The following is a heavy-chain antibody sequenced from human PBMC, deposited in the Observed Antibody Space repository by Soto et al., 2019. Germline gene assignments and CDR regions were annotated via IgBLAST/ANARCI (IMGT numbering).Heavy chain of an antibody. V-gene: IGHV3-30*18. CDR2: ISYDGSKK. J-gene: IGHJ4*02. CDR3: AKDEGSGWYAPFDY. CDR1: GFTFSSYG. D-gene: IGHD6-19*01. Sequence: VQLVESGGGVVQTGTSLRLSCAASGFTFSSYGMHWVRQAPGKGLGWVAVISYDGSKKYYADSVEGRFTISRDNSKNPVFLQMNSLRAGDTAVYYCAKDEGSGWYAPFDYWGQGTLVTVPS.